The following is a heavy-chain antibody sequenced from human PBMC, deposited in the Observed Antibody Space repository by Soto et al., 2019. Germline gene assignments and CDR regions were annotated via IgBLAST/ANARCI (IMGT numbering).Heavy chain of an antibody. CDR1: GDSMTYSY. J-gene: IGHJ4*02. Sequence: PSETLSLTCTVSGDSMTYSYWSWIRLLPGKGLEWVGYIYYSGSTSYNPSLRRRVIMSVDTSKRQFSLQLKSVTAADTAVYYCARHHEEDSGYDYRYIDYSGQATLVTVSS. D-gene: IGHD5-12*01. V-gene: IGHV4-59*08. CDR3: ARHHEEDSGYDYRYIDY. CDR2: IYYSGST.